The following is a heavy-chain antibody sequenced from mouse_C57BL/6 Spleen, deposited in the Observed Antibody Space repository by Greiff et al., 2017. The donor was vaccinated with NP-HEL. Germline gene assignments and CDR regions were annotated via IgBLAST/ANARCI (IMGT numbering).Heavy chain of an antibody. Sequence: QVQLQQSGAELVRPGTSVKLSCKASGYTFTSYWMHWVKQRPGQGLAWIGVIDPSDSYTHYNQKFKGQATLTVDTSSSTPYMQLSSLTSADAAVYYCERGGVDEYEAYWGQGTLGTVSA. V-gene: IGHV1-59*01. CDR1: GYTFTSYW. CDR3: ERGGVDEYEAY. J-gene: IGHJ3*01. CDR2: IDPSDSYT. D-gene: IGHD2-4*01.